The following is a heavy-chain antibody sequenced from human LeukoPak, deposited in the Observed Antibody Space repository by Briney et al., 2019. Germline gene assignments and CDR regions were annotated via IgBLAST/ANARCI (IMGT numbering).Heavy chain of an antibody. CDR2: IYYSGST. Sequence: SETLSLTCTVSGGSISSYYWSWIRQPPGKGLEWIGYIYYSGSTNYNPSLKGRVTISVDTSKNQFSLKLSSVTAADTAAYYCARESPVDYFDYWGQGTMVTVSS. CDR1: GGSISSYY. V-gene: IGHV4-59*01. CDR3: ARESPVDYFDY. J-gene: IGHJ4*02.